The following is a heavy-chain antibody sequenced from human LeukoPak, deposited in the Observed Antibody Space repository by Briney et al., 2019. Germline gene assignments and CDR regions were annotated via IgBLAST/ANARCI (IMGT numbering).Heavy chain of an antibody. CDR3: ARGPTFTIFGVVRAYGMDV. Sequence: SETLSLTCTVSGGSISGSSYYWGWIRQPPGKGLEWIGRIYYSGSTNYNPSLKSRVTISVDTSKNQFSLKLSSVTAADTAVYYCARGPTFTIFGVVRAYGMDVWGQGTTVTVSS. CDR2: IYYSGST. V-gene: IGHV4-39*07. D-gene: IGHD3-3*01. J-gene: IGHJ6*02. CDR1: GGSISGSSYY.